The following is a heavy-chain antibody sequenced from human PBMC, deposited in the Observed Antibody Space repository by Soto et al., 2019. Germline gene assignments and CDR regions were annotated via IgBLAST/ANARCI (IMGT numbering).Heavy chain of an antibody. Sequence: SETLSLTCTVSGGSISSYYWSWIRQPPGKGLEWIGYIHYTGSTNYNPSLKSRVTISVDTSKNQISLKLSSVTAADTAVYYCARGTWIQLPNYWGQGTLVTVSS. CDR2: IHYTGST. V-gene: IGHV4-59*08. CDR3: ARGTWIQLPNY. CDR1: GGSISSYY. J-gene: IGHJ4*02. D-gene: IGHD5-18*01.